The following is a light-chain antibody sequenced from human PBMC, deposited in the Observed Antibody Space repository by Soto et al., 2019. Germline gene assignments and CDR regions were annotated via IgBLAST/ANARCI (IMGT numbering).Light chain of an antibody. CDR2: WAS. CDR3: QQYYSSPLT. V-gene: IGKV4-1*01. Sequence: DIVMTQSPDSLAVPLGEMATISCKSSQSILNNSNNKNYLAWYQQKPGQPPKLLIYWASTRESGVPDRFSGSGSGTDFTLTISSLQAEDVAVYYCQQYYSSPLTFGGGTKVEIK. CDR1: QSILNNSNNKNY. J-gene: IGKJ4*01.